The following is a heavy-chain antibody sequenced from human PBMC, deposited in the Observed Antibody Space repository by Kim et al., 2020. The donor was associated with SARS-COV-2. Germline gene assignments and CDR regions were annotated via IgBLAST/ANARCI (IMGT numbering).Heavy chain of an antibody. CDR2: MNPNSGNT. CDR1: GYTFTSYD. Sequence: ASVKVSCKASGYTFTSYDINWVRQATGQGLEWMGWMNPNSGNTGYAQKFQGRVTMTRNTSISTAYMELSSLRSEDTAVYYCARGEGSSWLYCYYGMDVWGQGTTVTVSS. D-gene: IGHD6-13*01. V-gene: IGHV1-8*01. J-gene: IGHJ6*02. CDR3: ARGEGSSWLYCYYGMDV.